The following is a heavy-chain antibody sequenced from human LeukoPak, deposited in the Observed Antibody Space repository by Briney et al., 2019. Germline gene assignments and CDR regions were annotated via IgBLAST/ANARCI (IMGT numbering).Heavy chain of an antibody. D-gene: IGHD6-13*01. V-gene: IGHV3-9*01. CDR2: ISWNSGSI. J-gene: IGHJ4*02. CDR3: AKDTSPRIAAAGIHY. CDR1: GFTFDDYA. Sequence: SLRLSCAASGFTFDDYAMHWVRQAPGKGLEWVSVISWNSGSIGYADSVKGRFTISRDNAKNSLYLQMNSLRAEDTALYYCAKDTSPRIAAAGIHYWGQGTLVTVSS.